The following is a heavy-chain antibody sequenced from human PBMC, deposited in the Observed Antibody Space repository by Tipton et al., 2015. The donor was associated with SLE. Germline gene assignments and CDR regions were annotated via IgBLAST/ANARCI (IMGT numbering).Heavy chain of an antibody. CDR3: AREPPITGTPFDY. D-gene: IGHD1-20*01. CDR2: ISYDGSNK. J-gene: IGHJ4*02. CDR1: GFTFSTYA. Sequence: SLRLSCAASGFTFSTYAMSWVRQAPGKGLEWVAVISYDGSNKYYADSVKGRFTISRDNSKNTLYLQMNSLRAEDTAVYYCAREPPITGTPFDYWGQGTLVTVSS. V-gene: IGHV3-30*04.